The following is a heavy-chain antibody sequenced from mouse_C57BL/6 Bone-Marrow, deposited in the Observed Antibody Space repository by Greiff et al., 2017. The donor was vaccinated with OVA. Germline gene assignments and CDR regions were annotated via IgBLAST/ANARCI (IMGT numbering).Heavy chain of an antibody. Sequence: EVQLQQSGAELVRPGASVKLSCTASGFNIKDDYMHWVKQRPEQGLEWIGWIDPENGDTEYASKFQGKATLTADTSSNTAYLQLSSLTSEDTAVDYCTARTAQATYYYDMDYWGQGTTVTVSS. D-gene: IGHD3-2*02. J-gene: IGHJ4*01. CDR1: GFNIKDDY. CDR2: IDPENGDT. V-gene: IGHV14-4*01. CDR3: TARTAQATYYYDMDY.